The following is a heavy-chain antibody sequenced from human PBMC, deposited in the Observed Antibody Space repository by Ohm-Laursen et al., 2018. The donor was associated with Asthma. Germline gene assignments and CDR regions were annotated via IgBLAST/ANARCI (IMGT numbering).Heavy chain of an antibody. CDR2: ISTASTFI. D-gene: IGHD1-26*01. J-gene: IGHJ1*01. V-gene: IGHV3-21*01. CDR3: ARIGPEWELPGREYSLHH. CDR1: GYSFNLYS. Sequence: SLRLSCAASGYSFNLYSIHWIRQAPGKGLEWVASISTASTFIYYADSVRGRFTTSRDNAKNSVYLQMNSLRAEDTALYYCARIGPEWELPGREYSLHHWGQGTQVTVSS.